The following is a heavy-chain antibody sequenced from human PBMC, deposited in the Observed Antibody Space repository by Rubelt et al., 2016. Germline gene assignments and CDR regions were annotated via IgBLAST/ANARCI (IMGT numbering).Heavy chain of an antibody. CDR2: IYYSGST. V-gene: IGHV4-39*07. J-gene: IGHJ3*01. CDR3: ARNITMVRGVRYGAFDV. CDR1: GGSISSSSYY. Sequence: QVQLQQWGAGLVKPSETLSLTCTVSGGSISSSSYYWGWIRQPPGKGLEWIGSIYYSGSTYYNPSLKCRVTISVDTSKNQFSLKLSSVTAADTAVYYCARNITMVRGVRYGAFDVWGQGTMVTVSS. D-gene: IGHD3-10*01.